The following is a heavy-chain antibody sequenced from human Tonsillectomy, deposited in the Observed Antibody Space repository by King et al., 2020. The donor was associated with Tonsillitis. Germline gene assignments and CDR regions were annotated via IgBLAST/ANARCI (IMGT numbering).Heavy chain of an antibody. Sequence: QLVQSGGGVVQPGGSLRLSCAASGFTFSSYGMHWVRQAPGKGLEWVAFIRYDGSNKYYADSVKGRFTISRDNSKNTLYLQMNSLRAEDTAVYYCAKELDYGDYVYYYGMDVWGQGTTVTVSS. CDR2: IRYDGSNK. CDR3: AKELDYGDYVYYYGMDV. CDR1: GFTFSSYG. J-gene: IGHJ6*02. D-gene: IGHD4-17*01. V-gene: IGHV3-30*02.